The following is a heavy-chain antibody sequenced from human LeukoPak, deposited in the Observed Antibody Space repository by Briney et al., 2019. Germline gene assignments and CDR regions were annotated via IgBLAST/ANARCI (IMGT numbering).Heavy chain of an antibody. J-gene: IGHJ5*02. V-gene: IGHV4-34*01. CDR3: ARHNYDILTGYYTNWFDP. Sequence: SETLSLTCAVYGGSFSGYYWSWIRQPPGKGLEWIGEINHSGSTNYNPSLKSRVTISVDTSKNQFSLKLSSVTAADTAVYYCARHNYDILTGYYTNWFDPWGQGTLVTVSS. D-gene: IGHD3-9*01. CDR1: GGSFSGYY. CDR2: INHSGST.